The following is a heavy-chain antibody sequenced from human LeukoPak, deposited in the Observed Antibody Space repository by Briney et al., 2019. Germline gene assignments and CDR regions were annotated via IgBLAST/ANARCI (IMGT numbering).Heavy chain of an antibody. CDR1: GYTFTGYY. J-gene: IGHJ4*02. Sequence: ASVKVSCKASGYTFTGYYMHWVGQAPGQGLEWMGWINPNSGGTNYAQKFQGWVTMTRDTSISTAYMELSRLRSDDTAVYYCARGYSGYDYFDYWSQGTLVTVSS. CDR2: INPNSGGT. D-gene: IGHD5-12*01. CDR3: ARGYSGYDYFDY. V-gene: IGHV1-2*04.